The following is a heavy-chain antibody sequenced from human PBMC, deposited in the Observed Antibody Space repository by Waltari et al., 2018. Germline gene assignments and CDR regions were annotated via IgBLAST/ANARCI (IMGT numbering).Heavy chain of an antibody. Sequence: QVQLQQWGAGLLKPSETLSLTYALNGSSFSGYYWSWIRQPPGKGLEWIGEINHSGTTNYNPSLKSRVTISVDTSKNQFSLKLSSVTAADTAVYYCAMVVPAAMVDYWGQGTLVTVSS. CDR3: AMVVPAAMVDY. CDR1: GSSFSGYY. V-gene: IGHV4-34*01. CDR2: INHSGTT. D-gene: IGHD2-2*01. J-gene: IGHJ4*02.